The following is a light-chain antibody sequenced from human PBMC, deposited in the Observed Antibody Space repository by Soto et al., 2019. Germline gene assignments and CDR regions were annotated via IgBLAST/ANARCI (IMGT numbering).Light chain of an antibody. Sequence: DIQMTQSPSTLSAPVGDRVTITCRASQSMDSWLAWYEQKPGKAPKLLIYKTSNLESGVPSRFSGSGSGTEFSLTISSLQPDDFATYYCKQYKSFSLTFGGGTRVEVK. CDR1: QSMDSW. CDR3: KQYKSFSLT. J-gene: IGKJ4*01. CDR2: KTS. V-gene: IGKV1-5*03.